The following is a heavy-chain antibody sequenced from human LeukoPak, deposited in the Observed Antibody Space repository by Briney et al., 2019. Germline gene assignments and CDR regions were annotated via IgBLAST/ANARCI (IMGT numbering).Heavy chain of an antibody. J-gene: IGHJ2*01. D-gene: IGHD1-26*01. V-gene: IGHV3-23*01. CDR3: AKDRTVGASYWYFDL. CDR2: ISSSGSGGNT. CDR1: GVTLSNYA. Sequence: GGSLRLSCVASGVTLSNYAMSWARQAPGEGLEWVSGISSSGSGGNTYYADSVKGRFTISRDSSRNTLFLHMNTLRAEDTAIYYCAKDRTVGASYWYFDLWGRGTLVTVSS.